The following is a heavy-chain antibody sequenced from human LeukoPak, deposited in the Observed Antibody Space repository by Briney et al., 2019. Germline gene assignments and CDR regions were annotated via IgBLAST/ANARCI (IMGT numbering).Heavy chain of an antibody. V-gene: IGHV3-21*01. CDR1: GFTFSGFA. CDR3: ARGATDTTRWFDP. J-gene: IGHJ5*02. CDR2: ISRTSEST. D-gene: IGHD1-7*01. Sequence: PGGSLRLSCAASGFTFSGFAMSWIRQAPGKGLEWVSIISRTSESTFYADSVKGRFTISRDNAKNSLYLQMNGLRADDTATYYCARGATDTTRWFDPWGQGTLVTVSS.